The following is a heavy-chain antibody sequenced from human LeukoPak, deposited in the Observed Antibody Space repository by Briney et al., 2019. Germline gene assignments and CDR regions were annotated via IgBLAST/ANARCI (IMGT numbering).Heavy chain of an antibody. CDR3: ARSRRQLVLVPGH. V-gene: IGHV1-18*01. CDR1: GYTFTSYG. CDR2: ISAYNGNT. Sequence: ASVKDSCKASGYTFTSYGSSWVRPAPGQGREWMGWISAYNGNTNYAQKLQGRVTMTSDTSTSTAYMELSSLRSDDTAVYYCARSRRQLVLVPGHWGQGTLVTVSS. J-gene: IGHJ4*02. D-gene: IGHD6-6*01.